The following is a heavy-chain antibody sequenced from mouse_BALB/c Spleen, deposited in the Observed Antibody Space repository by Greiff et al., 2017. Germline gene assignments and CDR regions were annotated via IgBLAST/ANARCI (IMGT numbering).Heavy chain of an antibody. Sequence: VQLKQSGPELVKPGASVKMSCKASGYTFTSYVMHWVKQKPGQGLEWIGYINPYNDGTKYNEKFKGKATLTSDKSSSTAYMELSSLTSEDSAVYYCARHYRYDGYAMDYWGQGTSVTVSS. CDR1: GYTFTSYV. J-gene: IGHJ4*01. V-gene: IGHV1-14*01. D-gene: IGHD2-14*01. CDR2: INPYNDGT. CDR3: ARHYRYDGYAMDY.